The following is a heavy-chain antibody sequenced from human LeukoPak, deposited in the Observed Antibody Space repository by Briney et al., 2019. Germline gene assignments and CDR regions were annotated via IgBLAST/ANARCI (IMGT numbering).Heavy chain of an antibody. CDR2: ISSSGSTI. D-gene: IGHD1-26*01. Sequence: GGSLRLSCAASGFTFSSYEMNWVRQAPGKGLEWVSYISSSGSTIYYADSVKGRFTISRDNAKNSLYLQMNSLRAEDTAVYYCATEGSYYAFDYWGQGTLVTVSS. CDR1: GFTFSSYE. V-gene: IGHV3-48*03. CDR3: ATEGSYYAFDY. J-gene: IGHJ4*02.